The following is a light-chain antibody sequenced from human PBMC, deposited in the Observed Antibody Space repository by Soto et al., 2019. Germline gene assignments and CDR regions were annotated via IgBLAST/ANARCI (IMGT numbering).Light chain of an antibody. V-gene: IGKV3-20*01. CDR2: GAS. CDR1: QSVTTN. J-gene: IGKJ4*01. Sequence: EIVMTQSPATLSVSPGETATLSCRASQSVTTNLAWYQHKPGQAPRLLIYGASSRATGIPDRFSGSGSGTDVTLTISRLEPEEFAVYYCQQYGNSPLTFGGGTKVEIK. CDR3: QQYGNSPLT.